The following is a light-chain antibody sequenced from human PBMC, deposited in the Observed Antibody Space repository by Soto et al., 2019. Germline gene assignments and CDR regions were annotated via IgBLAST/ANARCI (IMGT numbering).Light chain of an antibody. CDR3: QSYASSLSGWV. CDR2: GNS. CDR1: SSNIGAGYD. J-gene: IGLJ3*02. Sequence: QSVLTQPPSVSGAPGQRVTISCTGSSSNIGAGYDVHGYQQLPGTAPKLLIYGNSKRPSGVPDRFSGSKSGTSASLAITGLQAEDEADYYCQSYASSLSGWVFGGGTKLTVL. V-gene: IGLV1-40*01.